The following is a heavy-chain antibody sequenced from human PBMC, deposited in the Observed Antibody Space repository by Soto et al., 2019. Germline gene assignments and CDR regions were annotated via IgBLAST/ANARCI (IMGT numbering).Heavy chain of an antibody. CDR1: GYTFTSYA. Sequence: ASVKVSCKASGYTFTSYAMHWVRQAPGQRLEWMGWINAGNGNTKYSQKFQGRVTITRDTSASTAYMELSSLRSEDTAVYYCARDLAMLLWFGEPRGPFDYWGQGTLVTVSS. CDR3: ARDLAMLLWFGEPRGPFDY. V-gene: IGHV1-3*01. CDR2: INAGNGNT. J-gene: IGHJ4*02. D-gene: IGHD3-10*01.